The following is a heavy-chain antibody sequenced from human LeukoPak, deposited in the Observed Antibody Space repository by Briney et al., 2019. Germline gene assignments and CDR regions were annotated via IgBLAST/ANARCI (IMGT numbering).Heavy chain of an antibody. CDR3: AKDRGREGDYFDY. J-gene: IGHJ4*02. CDR2: ISTSGGST. V-gene: IGHV3-23*01. D-gene: IGHD3-16*01. Sequence: GGSLILSCAASGFTFSSYDMRWVRQAPGKGLEWVSAISTSGGSTSYADSVRGRFTISRDNSKNTLYLQMNSLRAEDTAVNYCAKDRGREGDYFDYWGQGTLVTVSS. CDR1: GFTFSSYD.